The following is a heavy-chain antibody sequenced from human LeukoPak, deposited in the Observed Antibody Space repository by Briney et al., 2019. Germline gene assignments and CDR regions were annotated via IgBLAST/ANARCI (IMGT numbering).Heavy chain of an antibody. CDR1: GGTFSSYA. V-gene: IGHV1-69*13. Sequence: ASVKVSCKASGGTFSSYAISWVRQAPRQGLEWMGGIIPIFGTANYAQKFQGRVTITADESTSTAYMELSSLRSEDTAVYYCARAEQQLGAYYFDYWGQGTLVTVSS. J-gene: IGHJ4*02. D-gene: IGHD6-13*01. CDR2: IIPIFGTA. CDR3: ARAEQQLGAYYFDY.